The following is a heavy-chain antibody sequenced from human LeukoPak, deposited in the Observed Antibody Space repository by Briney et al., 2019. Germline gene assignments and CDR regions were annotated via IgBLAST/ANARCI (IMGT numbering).Heavy chain of an antibody. CDR3: ASQYYYDSSDFSES. V-gene: IGHV4-39*01. D-gene: IGHD3-22*01. Sequence: SETLSLTCTVSGGSISSSSYYWGWIRQPPGKGLEWIGSVYYSGSTYYNPSLKSRVTISVDTSNKQFSLKLSSVPAADTAVYYCASQYYYDSSDFSESWGQGTLVTVSS. CDR1: GGSISSSSYY. CDR2: VYYSGST. J-gene: IGHJ5*02.